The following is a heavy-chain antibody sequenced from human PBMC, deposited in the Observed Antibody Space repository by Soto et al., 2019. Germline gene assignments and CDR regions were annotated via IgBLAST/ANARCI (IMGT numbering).Heavy chain of an antibody. CDR1: GFTFSNYG. CDR3: ARDIESVTAKHFFYYYAMDV. V-gene: IGHV1-18*01. D-gene: IGHD2-8*01. Sequence: ASVKVSCKASGFTFSNYGLNWVRQAPGQGLEWMGWVSANNGHTNYAQNLQGRVSMTTDTSTSTAYMELRGLTFDDTAVYYCARDIESVTAKHFFYYYAMDVWGQGTTLTVYS. CDR2: VSANNGHT. J-gene: IGHJ6*02.